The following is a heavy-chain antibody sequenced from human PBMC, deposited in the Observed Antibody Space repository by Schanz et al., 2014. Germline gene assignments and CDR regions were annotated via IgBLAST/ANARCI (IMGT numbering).Heavy chain of an antibody. CDR1: GYTFTNYA. V-gene: IGHV7-4-1*02. J-gene: IGHJ4*02. CDR2: INTNTGNP. D-gene: IGHD3-10*01. CDR3: ARRGIRGVFSSFDY. Sequence: QVQLVQSGSELKKPGASVKLSCKASGYTFTNYAINWVRQAPGQGLEWMGWINTNTGNPTYAQAFTGLFLFSLDTSVNTGYLQISSLEADGTGVYYCARRGIRGVFSSFDYWGLGTLVTVSS.